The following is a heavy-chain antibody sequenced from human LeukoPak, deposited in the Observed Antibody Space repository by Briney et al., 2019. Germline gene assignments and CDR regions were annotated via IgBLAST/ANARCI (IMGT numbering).Heavy chain of an antibody. CDR1: GGSIISSDYH. V-gene: IGHV4-39*01. CDR2: ISYSGNT. Sequence: SETLSLTCTVSGGSIISSDYHWGWVRQPPGKGLEWIGTISYSGNTDYNPSLRSRVTISEDTSNNQFSLRLGSVTAADTAVYHCARHCCSGPAKRVFDIWGQGTMVTVSS. CDR3: ARHCCSGPAKRVFDI. J-gene: IGHJ3*02. D-gene: IGHD2-15*01.